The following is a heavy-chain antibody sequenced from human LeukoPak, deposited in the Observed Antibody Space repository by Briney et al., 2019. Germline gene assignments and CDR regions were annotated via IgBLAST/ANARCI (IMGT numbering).Heavy chain of an antibody. CDR1: GFTFSDYY. J-gene: IGHJ6*02. D-gene: IGHD1-26*01. V-gene: IGHV3-11*01. CDR2: ISGVADVI. Sequence: EGSLRLSCAASGFTFSDYYMTWIRQVPGKGLEWVSYISGVADVIYCADSVKGRFTISRDNAKSSVYLQMNSLRAEDTALYYCARGGAHGMDVWGQGTTVTVSS. CDR3: ARGGAHGMDV.